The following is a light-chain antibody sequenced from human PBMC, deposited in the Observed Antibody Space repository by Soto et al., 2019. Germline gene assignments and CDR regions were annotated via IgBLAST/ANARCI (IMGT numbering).Light chain of an antibody. CDR3: QQYYSTPLT. J-gene: IGKJ4*01. CDR1: QSVLYSSNSKNY. CDR2: WAS. V-gene: IGKV4-1*01. Sequence: DIVMTQSPDSLAVSLGERATINCKSSQSVLYSSNSKNYLAWYQQKPGQPPNLLIYWASTRESGVPDRFGGSGSGTEFTLTISSLQAEDVAVYYCQQYYSTPLTFGGGTKVEIK.